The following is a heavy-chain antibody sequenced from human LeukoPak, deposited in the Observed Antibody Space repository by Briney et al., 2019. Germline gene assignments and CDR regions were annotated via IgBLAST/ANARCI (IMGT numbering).Heavy chain of an antibody. V-gene: IGHV4-61*02. CDR1: GGSISLGSFY. CDR3: SRASGRFTTDRAPWMGFDL. CDR2: VYTRGTT. Sequence: PSQTLSLTCTLSGGSISLGSFYWTWIRQPAGKGLEWIGFVYTRGTTNYNPSLKSRVTMSLDTSKNQFSLNLNSVTAADTAVYYCSRASGRFTTDRAPWMGFDLWGQGTLVAVSS. J-gene: IGHJ4*02. D-gene: IGHD1-1*01.